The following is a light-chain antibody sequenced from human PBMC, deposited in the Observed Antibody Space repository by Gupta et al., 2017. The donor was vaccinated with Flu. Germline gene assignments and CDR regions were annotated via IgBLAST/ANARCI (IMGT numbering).Light chain of an antibody. CDR2: DAS. V-gene: IGKV3-11*01. Sequence: EIVLTQSPATLSLSPGERATLSCRASQSVSSYLAWYQQKPGQAPRLLIYDASNRATGIPARFSGSGYGTDFTLTISSREPEEFAVYYCQQPSNWPPITFGQGTPMEIK. CDR3: QQPSNWPPIT. J-gene: IGKJ5*01. CDR1: QSVSSY.